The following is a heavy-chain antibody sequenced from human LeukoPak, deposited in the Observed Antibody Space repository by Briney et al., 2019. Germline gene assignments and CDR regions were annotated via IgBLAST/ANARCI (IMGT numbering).Heavy chain of an antibody. J-gene: IGHJ4*02. CDR2: ISAYNGNT. V-gene: IGHV1-18*01. CDR1: GYTLTSYG. Sequence: GASVKVSCKASGYTLTSYGISWVRQAPGQGLEWMGWISAYNGNTNQAQKLQGRVTMTTGASTSTAYMELRSLRSDDTAVYYCAREVSGGFDYWGQGTLVTVSS. CDR3: AREVSGGFDY. D-gene: IGHD3-10*01.